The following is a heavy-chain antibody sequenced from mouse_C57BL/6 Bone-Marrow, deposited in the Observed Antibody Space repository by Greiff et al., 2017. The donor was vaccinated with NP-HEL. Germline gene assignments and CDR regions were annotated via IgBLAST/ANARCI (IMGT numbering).Heavy chain of an antibody. Sequence: QVQLQQPGAELVKPGASVKLSCKASGYTFTSYWMHWVKQRPGQGLEWIGMIHPNSGSTNYNEKFKSKATLTADKPSSTAYMLLSSLTSEDSAVYYCARKVTGHYWGQGTTLTVSS. CDR3: ARKVTGHY. CDR1: GYTFTSYW. V-gene: IGHV1-64*01. D-gene: IGHD2-1*01. J-gene: IGHJ2*01. CDR2: IHPNSGST.